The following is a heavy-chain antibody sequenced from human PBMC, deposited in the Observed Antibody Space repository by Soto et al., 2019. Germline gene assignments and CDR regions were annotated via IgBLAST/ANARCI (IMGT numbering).Heavy chain of an antibody. CDR2: INHSGST. Sequence: SETLSLTCAVYGGSFSGYYWSWIRQPPGKGLEWIGEINHSGSTNYNPSLKSRVTISVDTSKNQFSLKLSSVTAADTAVYYCARGLYSSSSLFGYWGQGTLVTVSS. V-gene: IGHV4-34*01. CDR3: ARGLYSSSSLFGY. D-gene: IGHD6-13*01. J-gene: IGHJ4*02. CDR1: GGSFSGYY.